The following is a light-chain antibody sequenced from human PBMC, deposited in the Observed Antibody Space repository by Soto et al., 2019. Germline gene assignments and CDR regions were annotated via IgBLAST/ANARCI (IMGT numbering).Light chain of an antibody. Sequence: QSVLTQPPSVSGALGQRVTISCTGSSSNIGAGYDVHWYQQLPGTAPKLLIYGNSNRPSGVPDRFSGSKSGTSASLAITGLQAEDEADYYCQSYDSSLSRSVFGGGTKLTVL. J-gene: IGLJ3*02. CDR3: QSYDSSLSRSV. CDR2: GNS. V-gene: IGLV1-40*01. CDR1: SSNIGAGYD.